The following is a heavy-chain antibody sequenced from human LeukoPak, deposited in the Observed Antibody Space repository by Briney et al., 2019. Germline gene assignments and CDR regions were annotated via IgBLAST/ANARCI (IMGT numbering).Heavy chain of an antibody. CDR2: LFHSGTT. V-gene: IGHV4-38-2*02. Sequence: TSETLSLTCSVSGYSIRSGYYWGWFRQPPGKGLAWIGSLFHSGTTYYNPSLKSRVIISVDTSKNQFSLKLSSVTAADTAVYYCAREGNPFQQHLHPFDYWGQGILVTVSS. D-gene: IGHD6-13*01. CDR1: GYSIRSGYY. CDR3: AREGNPFQQHLHPFDY. J-gene: IGHJ4*02.